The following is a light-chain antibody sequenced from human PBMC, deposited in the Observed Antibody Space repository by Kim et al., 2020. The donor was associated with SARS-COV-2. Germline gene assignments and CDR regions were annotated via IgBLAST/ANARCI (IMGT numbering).Light chain of an antibody. V-gene: IGLV2-23*02. CDR2: EVS. CDR3: CSYAGSTTIV. Sequence: QSALTQPASVSGSPGQSITISCTGTSSNVGDYNLVSWYQHHPGKAPKLILYEVSKRPSGVSNRFSGSKSGNTASLAISWLQAEDEADYYCCSYAGSTTIVFGSGTKVTVL. J-gene: IGLJ1*01. CDR1: SSNVGDYNL.